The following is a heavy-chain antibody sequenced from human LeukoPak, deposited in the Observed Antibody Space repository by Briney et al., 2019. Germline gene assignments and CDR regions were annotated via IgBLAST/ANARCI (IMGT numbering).Heavy chain of an antibody. J-gene: IGHJ6*03. CDR3: ARVPLDSHLLYYMDV. CDR2: ISSTSEYV. Sequence: GGSLRLSWAASGFTFSNYCMNCVRHASGEGLGWVASISSTSEYVLHSDSLQGRFSISRDNARDSLFLEMNSLRAEDTAIYYCARVPLDSHLLYYMDVWGKGTTVTVSS. V-gene: IGHV3-21*01. CDR1: GFTFSNYC. D-gene: IGHD2-21*01.